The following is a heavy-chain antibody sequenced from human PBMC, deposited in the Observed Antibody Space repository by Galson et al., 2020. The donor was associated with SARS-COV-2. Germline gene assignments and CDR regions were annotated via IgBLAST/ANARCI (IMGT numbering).Heavy chain of an antibody. J-gene: IGHJ6*03. CDR2: ISSSSSYI. V-gene: IGHV3-21*01. CDR3: ARDGIHYYDSSGYYYILNYYYYMDV. D-gene: IGHD3-22*01. Sequence: GGSLRLSCAASGFTFSSYSMNWVRQAPGKGLEWVSSISSSSSYIYYADSVKGRFTISRDNSKNTLYLQMNSLRAEDTAVYYCARDGIHYYDSSGYYYILNYYYYMDVWGKGTTVTVSS. CDR1: GFTFSSYS.